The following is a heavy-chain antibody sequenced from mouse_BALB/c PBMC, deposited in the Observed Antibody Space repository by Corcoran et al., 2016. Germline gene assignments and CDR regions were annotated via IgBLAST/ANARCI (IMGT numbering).Heavy chain of an antibody. CDR2: IYPGSGNT. D-gene: IGHD3-1*01. CDR3: ARQLGLPAWFAY. V-gene: IGHV1-84*02. Sequence: QIQLQQSGPELVKPGASVKISCKASGYTFTDYYINWVKQKPGQGLEWIGWIYPGSGNTKYNEKFKGKATLTLDTSSSTAYMQLSSLTSEDTAVYFCARQLGLPAWFAYWGQGTLVTVYA. CDR1: GYTFTDYY. J-gene: IGHJ3*01.